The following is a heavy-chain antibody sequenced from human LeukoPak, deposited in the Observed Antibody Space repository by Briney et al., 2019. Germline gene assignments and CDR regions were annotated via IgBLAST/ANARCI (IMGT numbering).Heavy chain of an antibody. Sequence: PSETLSLTCTVSGGSISSRGYYWGWIRQPPGKGLEWIGSMYYSGSTYYNPSLKSRVTISVDTSKNQFSLKLSSVTAADTAVYYCARRSIAAADFDYWGQGTLVTVSS. D-gene: IGHD6-13*01. V-gene: IGHV4-39*01. CDR2: MYYSGST. CDR3: ARRSIAAADFDY. CDR1: GGSISSRGYY. J-gene: IGHJ4*02.